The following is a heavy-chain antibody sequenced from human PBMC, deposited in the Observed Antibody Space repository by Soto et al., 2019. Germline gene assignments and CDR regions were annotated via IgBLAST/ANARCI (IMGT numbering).Heavy chain of an antibody. V-gene: IGHV4-30-4*01. D-gene: IGHD5-12*01. CDR1: GGSISSGDYY. CDR3: AREIRGYSGYDLRGVWFDP. J-gene: IGHJ5*02. CDR2: VYYSGST. Sequence: SETLSLTCTVSGGSISSGDYYWSWIRQPPGKGLEWIGYVYYSGSTYYNPSLKSRVTISVDTSKNQFSLKLSSVTAADTAVYYCAREIRGYSGYDLRGVWFDPWGQGTLVTVSS.